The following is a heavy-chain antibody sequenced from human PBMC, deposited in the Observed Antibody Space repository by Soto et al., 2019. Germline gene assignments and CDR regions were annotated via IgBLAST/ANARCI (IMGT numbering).Heavy chain of an antibody. CDR2: ISSSSSYI. Sequence: GGSLRLSCAASGFTFSSYSMNWVRQAPGKGLEWVSSISSSSSYIYYADSVKGRFTISRDNAKNSLYLQMNSLRAEDTAVYYCARVDWNYYYYYGMDVWGQGTTVTVSS. CDR3: ARVDWNYYYYYGMDV. CDR1: GFTFSSYS. V-gene: IGHV3-21*01. J-gene: IGHJ6*02. D-gene: IGHD1-1*01.